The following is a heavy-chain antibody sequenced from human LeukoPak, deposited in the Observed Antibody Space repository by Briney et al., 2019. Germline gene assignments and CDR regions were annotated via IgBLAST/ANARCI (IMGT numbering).Heavy chain of an antibody. D-gene: IGHD2-2*01. CDR1: GYNFATHW. CDR3: AGPCSTISCLAY. V-gene: IGHV5-51*01. J-gene: IGHJ4*02. Sequence: GESLKISCKASGYNFATHWIGWVRQRPGKGLEWMGIIHSGDSETRYNPSFQGQVTISPDKSISFAYLQWNSLKVSDTAMYYCAGPCSTISCLAYWGQGTLVTVSS. CDR2: IHSGDSET.